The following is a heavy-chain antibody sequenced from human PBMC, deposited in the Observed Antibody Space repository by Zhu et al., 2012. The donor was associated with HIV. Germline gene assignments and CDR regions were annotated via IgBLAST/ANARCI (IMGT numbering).Heavy chain of an antibody. J-gene: IGHJ4*01. CDR1: GGSISGYY. CDR3: ARVSEGVTTRNYYFDY. Sequence: QVQLQESGPGLVKPSETLSLTCSVSGGSISGYYWSWIRQPAGRGLVWIGRIYPSGSTKYNPSLKSRVTMSVDTSKNQFSLNLTSATAADTAVYYCARVSEGVTTRNYYFDYVGPR. CDR2: IYPSGST. D-gene: IGHD1-7*01. V-gene: IGHV4-4*07.